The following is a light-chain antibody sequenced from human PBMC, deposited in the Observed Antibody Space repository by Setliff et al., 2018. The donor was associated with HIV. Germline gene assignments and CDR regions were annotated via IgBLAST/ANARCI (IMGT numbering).Light chain of an antibody. CDR2: EVN. Sequence: QSVLTQPASVSGSPGQSITISCTGTSNDIGGYNYVSWYQQHPGKAPKFMIYEVNNRPSGVSNRFSGSKSGNTASLTISGLQAEDEADYYCSSYASSGTYVFGTGTRSPS. CDR1: SNDIGGYNY. V-gene: IGLV2-14*01. J-gene: IGLJ1*01. CDR3: SSYASSGTYV.